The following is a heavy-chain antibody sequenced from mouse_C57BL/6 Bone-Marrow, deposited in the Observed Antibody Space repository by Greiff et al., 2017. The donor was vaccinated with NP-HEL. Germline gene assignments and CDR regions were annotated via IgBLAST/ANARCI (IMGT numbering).Heavy chain of an antibody. Sequence: EVKVEESGGGLVKPGGSLKLSCAASGFTFSSYAMSWVRQTPEKRLEWVATISDGGSYTYYPDNVKGRFTISRDNAKNNLYLQMSHLKSEDTAMYYCARDDYSNYDWGQGTTLTVSS. D-gene: IGHD2-5*01. J-gene: IGHJ2*01. CDR2: ISDGGSYT. CDR3: ARDDYSNYD. CDR1: GFTFSSYA. V-gene: IGHV5-4*01.